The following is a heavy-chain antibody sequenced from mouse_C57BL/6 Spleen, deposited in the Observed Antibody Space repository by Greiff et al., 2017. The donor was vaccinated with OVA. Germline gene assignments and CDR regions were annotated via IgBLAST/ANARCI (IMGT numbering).Heavy chain of an antibody. CDR3: TDEYPEWYFDV. CDR1: GFTFSNYW. Sequence: DVKLQESGGGLVQPGGSMKLSCVASGFTFSNYWMNWVRQSPEKGLEWVAQIRLKSDNYATHYAESVKGRFTISRDDSKSSVYLQMNNLRAEDTGIYYCTDEYPEWYFDVWGTGTTVTVSS. CDR2: IRLKSDNYAT. D-gene: IGHD5-2*01. V-gene: IGHV6-3*01. J-gene: IGHJ1*03.